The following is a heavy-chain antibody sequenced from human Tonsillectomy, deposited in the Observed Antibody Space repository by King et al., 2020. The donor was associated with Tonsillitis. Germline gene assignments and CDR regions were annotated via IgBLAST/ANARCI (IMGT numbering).Heavy chain of an antibody. CDR1: GGSISSSSYY. V-gene: IGHV4-39*01. CDR2: IYYSGST. D-gene: IGHD3-22*01. Sequence: ELQESGPGLVKPSETLSLTCTVSGGSISSSSYYWGWIRQPPGKGLEWIGSIYYSGSTSYNPSLNSRVTISVDTSKNQFSLKLGSVTAADTAGYYCASDTYYYDSSGYSVFDYWGQGTLVTVSS. J-gene: IGHJ4*02. CDR3: ASDTYYYDSSGYSVFDY.